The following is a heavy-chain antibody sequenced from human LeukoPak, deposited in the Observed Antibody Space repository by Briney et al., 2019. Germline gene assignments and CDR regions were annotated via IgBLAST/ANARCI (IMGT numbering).Heavy chain of an antibody. V-gene: IGHV3-21*01. Sequence: GGSLRLSCAASGFTFSSYSMNWVRQAPGKGLEWVSSISSSSSYIYYADSVKGRFTISRDNAKNSLYLQMNSLRAEDTAVYYCARGAVVRGGGFDYWGQGTLVTVSS. CDR2: ISSSSSYI. CDR1: GFTFSSYS. J-gene: IGHJ4*02. D-gene: IGHD3-10*01. CDR3: ARGAVVRGGGFDY.